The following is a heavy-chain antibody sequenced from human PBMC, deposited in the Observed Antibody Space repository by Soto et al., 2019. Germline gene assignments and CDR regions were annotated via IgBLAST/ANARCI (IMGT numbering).Heavy chain of an antibody. J-gene: IGHJ4*02. CDR3: ARDQLRPGILYSLGVLLPEYGL. D-gene: IGHD3-22*01. CDR1: VFDFRSFA. V-gene: IGHV3-23*01. Sequence: PWGSLRFSCASCVFDFRSFAMTWVRQAPGKGLDLVEAISVSGNNAYYADSVKGRFTISRDNSQNSVFLQMSSLRAEDTAVYYCARDQLRPGILYSLGVLLPEYGLWGQGTMVTGSS. CDR2: ISVSGNNA.